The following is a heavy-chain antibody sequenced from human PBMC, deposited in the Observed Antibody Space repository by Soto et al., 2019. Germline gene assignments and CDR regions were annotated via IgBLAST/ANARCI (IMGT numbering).Heavy chain of an antibody. J-gene: IGHJ3*02. CDR1: GGSISSGDYY. CDR3: ARDEVRYDSSGYYPSAAFDI. Sequence: KSSETLSLTCTVSGGSISSGDYYWSWIRQPPGKGLEWIGYIYYSGSTYYNPSLKSLVTISVDTSKNQFSLKLSSVTAADTAVYYCARDEVRYDSSGYYPSAAFDIWGQGTMVTVSS. D-gene: IGHD3-22*01. CDR2: IYYSGST. V-gene: IGHV4-30-4*01.